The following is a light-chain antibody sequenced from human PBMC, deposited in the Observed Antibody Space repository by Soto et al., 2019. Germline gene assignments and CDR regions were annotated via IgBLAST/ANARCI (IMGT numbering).Light chain of an antibody. Sequence: QSALTQPASVSGSPGQSITISCTGTSSDVGGYNYVSWYQQHPGKAPKLMIYEVSNRPSGVSNRFSGSKYGNTASLTISGLQAEDEADYYCNSYTSSSTLFGGGTKVSVL. V-gene: IGLV2-14*01. J-gene: IGLJ2*01. CDR2: EVS. CDR3: NSYTSSSTL. CDR1: SSDVGGYNY.